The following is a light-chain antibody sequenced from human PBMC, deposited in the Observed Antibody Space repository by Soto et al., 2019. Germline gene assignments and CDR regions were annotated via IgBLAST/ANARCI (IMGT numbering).Light chain of an antibody. V-gene: IGKV3-20*01. Sequence: EIVLTQSPGTLSLSPGERATLSCRSSQSVSSSYLAWYQQKPGQAPRLLIYDVSSRATGIPDRFSGSASGTDFTLTISRLEPEDFAVYYCQQYGSSPTFGQGTKVEI. CDR3: QQYGSSPT. CDR1: QSVSSSY. CDR2: DVS. J-gene: IGKJ1*01.